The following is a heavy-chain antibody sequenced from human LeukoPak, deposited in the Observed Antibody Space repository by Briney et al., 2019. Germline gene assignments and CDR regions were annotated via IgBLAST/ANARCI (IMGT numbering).Heavy chain of an antibody. V-gene: IGHV1-2*02. CDR3: AREYNDATLSMTVVGY. Sequence: ASVKVSCKASGYTFTGYYLYWVRQAPGQGLEWMGWINCNSGGTTYAQKFQGRVTMTRDTSIDTAYMELSGLRYDDTAVYYCAREYNDATLSMTVVGYWGQGTLVTVSS. CDR2: INCNSGGT. CDR1: GYTFTGYY. J-gene: IGHJ4*02. D-gene: IGHD3-22*01.